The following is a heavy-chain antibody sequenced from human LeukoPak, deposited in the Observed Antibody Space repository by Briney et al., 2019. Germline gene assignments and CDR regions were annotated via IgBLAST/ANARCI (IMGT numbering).Heavy chain of an antibody. V-gene: IGHV3-48*03. CDR2: ISSSGSTI. Sequence: PGGSLRLSCAASGFTFSSYEMNWVRQAPGKGLEWVSYISSSGSTIYYADSVKGRFIISRDNAKNSLYLQMNSLRAKDTAVYYCARGRYYYGSGSYSRHYYYGMDVWGKGTTVTVSS. CDR3: ARGRYYYGSGSYSRHYYYGMDV. D-gene: IGHD3-10*01. CDR1: GFTFSSYE. J-gene: IGHJ6*04.